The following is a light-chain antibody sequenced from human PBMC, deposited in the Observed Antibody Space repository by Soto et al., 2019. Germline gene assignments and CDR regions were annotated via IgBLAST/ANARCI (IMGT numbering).Light chain of an antibody. CDR3: QEYNSHSRYT. CDR1: QSISSW. Sequence: DIQMTQSPSTLSASVGDRVTITCRASQSISSWLAWYQQKPGKVPKLLIYKASSLESGVPSRFSGSGSGTEFTLTISSLQLDDYATYYCQEYNSHSRYTFGQGTKLEI. CDR2: KAS. J-gene: IGKJ2*01. V-gene: IGKV1-5*03.